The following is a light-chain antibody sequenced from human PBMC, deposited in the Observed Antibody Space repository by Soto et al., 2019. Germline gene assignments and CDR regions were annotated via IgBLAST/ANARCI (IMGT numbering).Light chain of an antibody. CDR1: QTISSW. V-gene: IGKV1-5*03. CDR2: KAS. CDR3: QHYNSYSEA. Sequence: DIQLTQSPSTLPASVGDRVTIPCRASQTISSWLAWYQQTQGKAPKLLIYKASTLKSGVPSRFRGSGSGTECTLTISRLQPDDFETYYGQHYNSYSEAFGQGTKVDIK. J-gene: IGKJ1*01.